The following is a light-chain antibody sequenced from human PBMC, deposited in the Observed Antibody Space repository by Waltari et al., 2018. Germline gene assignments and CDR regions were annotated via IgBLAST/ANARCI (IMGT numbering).Light chain of an antibody. Sequence: DIQMTQSPSSLSAYVGDRVTITCRASQSISSYLNWYQQKPGKAPKLLIYAASSLQSGVPSRFSGSGSGTDFTLTISSLQPEDFATYYCQQSYSTPPNTFGQGTKLEIK. CDR2: AAS. CDR3: QQSYSTPPNT. V-gene: IGKV1-39*01. J-gene: IGKJ2*01. CDR1: QSISSY.